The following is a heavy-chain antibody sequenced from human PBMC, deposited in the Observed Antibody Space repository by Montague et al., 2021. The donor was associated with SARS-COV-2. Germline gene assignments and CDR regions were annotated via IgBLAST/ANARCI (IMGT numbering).Heavy chain of an antibody. V-gene: IGHV4-59*01. Sequence: SETLSLTCTVSGGSISSYYWSWIRQPPGKGLEWIGYIYYSGGTXXXPSXKGRVTISVDTSKNQFSLKLSSVTAADTAVYYCARGSGWMGNAFDIWGQGTTVTVSS. CDR3: ARGSGWMGNAFDI. J-gene: IGHJ3*02. CDR2: IYYSGGT. D-gene: IGHD6-19*01. CDR1: GGSISSYY.